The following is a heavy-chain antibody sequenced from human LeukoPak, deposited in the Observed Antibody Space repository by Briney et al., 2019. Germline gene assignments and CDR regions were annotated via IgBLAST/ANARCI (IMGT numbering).Heavy chain of an antibody. D-gene: IGHD1-20*01. Sequence: GGSPRLSCAASEFTFSDYWMSWVRQAPGKGPEWVANIKKDGSEEHYVDSVKGRFTVSRDNAKNSLFLQMNSLRVEDTAVYYCATYDNWAAGDVWGQGTTVSVSS. CDR3: ATYDNWAAGDV. CDR1: EFTFSDYW. V-gene: IGHV3-7*01. CDR2: IKKDGSEE. J-gene: IGHJ6*02.